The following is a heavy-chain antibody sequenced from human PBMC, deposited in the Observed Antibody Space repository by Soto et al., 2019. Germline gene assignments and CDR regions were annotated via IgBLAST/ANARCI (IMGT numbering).Heavy chain of an antibody. CDR1: GYMFINYV. CDR2: INPVNGNT. CDR3: ARGRAVAGIFVYWFDT. J-gene: IGHJ5*02. V-gene: IGHV1-3*01. D-gene: IGHD6-19*01. Sequence: QVQLVQSGAEVKKPGASMKISCKASGYMFINYVMHWVRQAPGQRLEWMGWINPVNGNTKYSQKVLDRVPIARNTSSTSAYMELSSLIFEDTAVYYCARGRAVAGIFVYWFDTWGQGTLVTGSS.